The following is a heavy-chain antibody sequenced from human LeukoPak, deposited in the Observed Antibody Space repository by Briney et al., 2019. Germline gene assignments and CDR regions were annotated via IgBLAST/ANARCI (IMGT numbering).Heavy chain of an antibody. Sequence: SETLSLTSAVYGGSFSGYYWSWIRQPPGKGLEWIGEINHSGSTNYNPSLKSRVTISVDTSKNQFSLKLSSVTAADTAVYYCARRTYYDFWSGPPDTDYYYGMDVWGQGTTVTVSS. CDR2: INHSGST. CDR1: GGSFSGYY. CDR3: ARRTYYDFWSGPPDTDYYYGMDV. J-gene: IGHJ6*02. D-gene: IGHD3-3*01. V-gene: IGHV4-34*01.